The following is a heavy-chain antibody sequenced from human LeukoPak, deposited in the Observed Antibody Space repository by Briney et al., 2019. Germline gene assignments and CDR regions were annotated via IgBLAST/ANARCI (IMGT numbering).Heavy chain of an antibody. V-gene: IGHV4-34*01. D-gene: IGHD6-13*01. J-gene: IGHJ4*02. CDR2: INHSGST. CDR1: GGSFSGYY. CDR3: ARNWVAAASFDY. Sequence: SETLSLTCAVYGGSFSGYYWSWIRQPPGKGLEWIGEINHSGSTNYNPSLKSRVTISVDTSKNQFSLKLSSVTAADTAVYYCARNWVAAASFDYWGQGTLVTVSS.